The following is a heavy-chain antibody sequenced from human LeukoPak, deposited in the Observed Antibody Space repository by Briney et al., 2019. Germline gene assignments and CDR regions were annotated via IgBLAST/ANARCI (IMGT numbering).Heavy chain of an antibody. CDR1: GYTFTSYD. CDR2: MNPNSGNT. D-gene: IGHD5-24*01. J-gene: IGHJ3*02. Sequence: GASVKVSCKASGYTFTSYDINWVRQATGQGLEWMGWMNPNSGNTGYAQKFQGRVTMTRDTSISTAYMELSRLRSDDAAVYYCARDPYKDAFDIWGQGTMVTVSS. V-gene: IGHV1-8*01. CDR3: ARDPYKDAFDI.